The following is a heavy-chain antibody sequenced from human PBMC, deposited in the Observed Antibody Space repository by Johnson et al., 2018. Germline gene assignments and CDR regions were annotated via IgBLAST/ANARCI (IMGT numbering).Heavy chain of an antibody. CDR3: ARASDYGGNSEDDMDV. Sequence: QVQLVQSGGGVVQPGMSLRLSCAASGFTFSSYAMHWVRQAPGKGLEWVAVISYDGSNKYSAASVKGRFTISRDNSKNTLYLQMNSLKSEDTAGYYCARASDYGGNSEDDMDVWGKGTTVTV. J-gene: IGHJ6*03. V-gene: IGHV3-30-3*01. D-gene: IGHD4-23*01. CDR2: ISYDGSNK. CDR1: GFTFSSYA.